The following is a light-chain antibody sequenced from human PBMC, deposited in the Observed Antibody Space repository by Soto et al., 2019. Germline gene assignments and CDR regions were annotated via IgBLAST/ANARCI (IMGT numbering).Light chain of an antibody. CDR2: DAS. CDR3: QQYGSSGT. V-gene: IGKV3-20*01. Sequence: ETVLTHSPGTLSLYHGERATLSCRASQSVSSNLAWYQQKPGQAPRLLIYDASTRATGIPVRFSGSGSGTEFTLTITSLQPEDFAVYYCQQYGSSGTFGQGAKVDIK. J-gene: IGKJ1*01. CDR1: QSVSSN.